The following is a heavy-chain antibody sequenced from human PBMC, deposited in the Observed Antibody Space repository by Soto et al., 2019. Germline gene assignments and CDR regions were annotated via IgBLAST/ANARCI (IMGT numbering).Heavy chain of an antibody. CDR2: IAYNGGT. CDR1: DVSVSSYGYY. V-gene: IGHV4-61*08. D-gene: IGHD3-3*02. J-gene: IGHJ4*02. Sequence: QVQLQESGPGLVKPSETLSLTCTVSDVSVSSYGYYWTWVRQAPGKGLEWIGYIAYNGGTSYNPSLRSRVTISVDTSKSQFSLDLNFATDADTALYYCTRGGHFYEYMIWGQGTLVTVSS. CDR3: TRGGHFYEYMI.